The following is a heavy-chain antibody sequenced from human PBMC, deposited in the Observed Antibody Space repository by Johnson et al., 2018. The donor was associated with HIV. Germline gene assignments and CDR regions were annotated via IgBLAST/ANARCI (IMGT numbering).Heavy chain of an antibody. J-gene: IGHJ3*02. CDR1: GFTFASSA. V-gene: IGHV3-23*03. CDR2: IYSGGST. D-gene: IGHD1-26*01. CDR3: AKGLSLSGSYSYDAFDI. Sequence: VQLVESGGGLEQPGGSLRLSCAASGFTFASSAMSWVRQAPGKGLEWVSVIYSGGSTYYADSVKGRFTISRDNSKNTLYLQMNSLRPEDTAVYYCAKGLSLSGSYSYDAFDIWGQGTMVTVSS.